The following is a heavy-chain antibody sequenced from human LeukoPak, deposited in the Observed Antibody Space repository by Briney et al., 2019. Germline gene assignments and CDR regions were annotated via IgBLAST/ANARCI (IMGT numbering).Heavy chain of an antibody. J-gene: IGHJ3*02. CDR1: GLTFSTHA. V-gene: IGHV3-23*01. D-gene: IGHD1-26*01. CDR3: AKDLVGILPDAFDI. CDR2: ISGSGDRT. Sequence: GGSLRLSCSASGLTFSTHAMTWVRQVPGKGLEWVSGISGSGDRTYYADSVKGRFSISRDNSKNTLYLQMFNVRAEDTAVYYCAKDLVGILPDAFDIWGQGTMVTVSS.